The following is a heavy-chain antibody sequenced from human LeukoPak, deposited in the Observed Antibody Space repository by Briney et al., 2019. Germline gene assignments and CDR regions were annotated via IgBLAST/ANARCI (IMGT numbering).Heavy chain of an antibody. CDR3: ARDDHYYDSSGYSFRPRTDAFDI. CDR2: ISAYNGNT. CDR1: GYTFTSYG. J-gene: IGHJ3*02. D-gene: IGHD3-22*01. Sequence: ASVKVSCKASGYTFTSYGISWVRQAPGQGLEWMGWISAYNGNTNYAQRLQGRVTMTTDTSTSTAYMELRSLRSDDTAVYYCARDDHYYDSSGYSFRPRTDAFDIWGQGTMVTVSS. V-gene: IGHV1-18*01.